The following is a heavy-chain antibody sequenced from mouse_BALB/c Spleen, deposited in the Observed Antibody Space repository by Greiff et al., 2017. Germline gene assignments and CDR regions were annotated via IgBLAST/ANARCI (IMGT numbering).Heavy chain of an antibody. CDR2: IDPFNGGT. J-gene: IGHJ2*01. Sequence: VQLKQSGPELMKPGASVKISCKASGYSFTSYYMHWVKQSHGKSLEWIGYIDPFNGGTSYNQKFKGKATLTVDKSSSTAYMHLSSLTSEDSAVYYCARKKYRYDGFDYWGQGTTLTVSS. CDR3: ARKKYRYDGFDY. CDR1: GYSFTSYY. V-gene: IGHV1S135*01. D-gene: IGHD2-14*01.